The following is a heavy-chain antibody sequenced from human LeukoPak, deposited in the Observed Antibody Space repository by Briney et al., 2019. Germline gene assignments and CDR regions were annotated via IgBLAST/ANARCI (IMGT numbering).Heavy chain of an antibody. D-gene: IGHD3-22*01. J-gene: IGHJ4*02. CDR2: ISGSGGRT. Sequence: GGSLRLSCAASGFTFRSYAMSWVRQAPGKGLEWVSGISGSGGRTYYADSVKGRFTISRDNSKNTLYLQMNSLRAEDTAVYYCAKTDSSDYSYYFDYWGQGTLVTVSS. CDR1: GFTFRSYA. CDR3: AKTDSSDYSYYFDY. V-gene: IGHV3-23*01.